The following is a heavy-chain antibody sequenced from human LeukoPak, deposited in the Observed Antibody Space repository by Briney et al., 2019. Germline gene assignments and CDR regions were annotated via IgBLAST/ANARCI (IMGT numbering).Heavy chain of an antibody. CDR2: ISAYNGNT. D-gene: IGHD6-6*01. J-gene: IGHJ4*02. V-gene: IGHV1-18*01. CDR1: GYTFTSYG. Sequence: ASVKVSCKASGYTFTSYGISWVRQAPGQGLEWMGWISAYNGNTNYAQKLQGRVTMTTDTSTSTVYMELSSLRSEDTAVYYCARGFGAARRDRSGVALGYWGQGTLVTVSS. CDR3: ARGFGAARRDRSGVALGY.